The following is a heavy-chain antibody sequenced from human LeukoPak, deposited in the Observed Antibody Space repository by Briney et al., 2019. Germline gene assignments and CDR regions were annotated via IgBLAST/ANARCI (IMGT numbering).Heavy chain of an antibody. CDR3: ARGLMSQLLWSPFDP. CDR2: MNPNSGNT. CDR1: GYTFTSYD. J-gene: IGHJ5*02. V-gene: IGHV1-8*01. Sequence: GASVKVSCKASGYTFTSYDINWVRQATGQGLEWMGWMNPNSGNTGYAQKFQGRVTMTRNTSISTAYMKLSSLRSEDTAVYYCARGLMSQLLWSPFDPWGQGTLVTVSS. D-gene: IGHD3-10*01.